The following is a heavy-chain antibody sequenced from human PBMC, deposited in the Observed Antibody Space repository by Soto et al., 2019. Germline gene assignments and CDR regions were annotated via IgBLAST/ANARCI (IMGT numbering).Heavy chain of an antibody. D-gene: IGHD3-10*01. CDR3: ARDLSYYGSGSSYNWFDP. CDR1: GGSIISGGYY. V-gene: IGHV4-31*03. J-gene: IGHJ5*02. CDR2: IYYSGST. Sequence: PSETLSLACTFSGGSIISGGYYWSWIRQHPGKGLEGIGYIYYSGSTYYNPSLKSRVTISVDTSKNQFSLKLSSVTAADTAGYYCARDLSYYGSGSSYNWFDPWGQGTLVTVTS.